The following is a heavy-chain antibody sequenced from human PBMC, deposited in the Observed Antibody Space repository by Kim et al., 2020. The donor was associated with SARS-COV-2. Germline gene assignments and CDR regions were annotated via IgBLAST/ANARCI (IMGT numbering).Heavy chain of an antibody. V-gene: IGHV1-3*01. CDR3: ARGGSYLYYYYGMDV. J-gene: IGHJ6*02. CDR1: GYTFTSYA. CDR2: INAGNGNT. Sequence: ASVKVSCKASGYTFTSYAMHWVRQAPGQRLEWMGWINAGNGNTKYSQKFQGRVTITRDTSASTAYMELSSLRSEDTAVYYCARGGSYLYYYYGMDVWGQGTTVTVSS. D-gene: IGHD3-16*02.